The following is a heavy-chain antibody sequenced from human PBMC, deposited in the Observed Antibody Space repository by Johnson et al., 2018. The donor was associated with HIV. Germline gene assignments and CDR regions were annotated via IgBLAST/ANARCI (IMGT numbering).Heavy chain of an antibody. Sequence: VQLVESGGGLVQPGRSLRLSCAASGFSFDDYAMHWVRQAPGKGLEWVSGINSDGSRTNYADSVKGRFTISRDNSKNTLDLQMNSLGAEDTAGDYCAKDSSSWYGGAVDIWGQGTMVTVSS. CDR3: AKDSSSWYGGAVDI. V-gene: IGHV3-9*01. J-gene: IGHJ3*02. CDR1: GFSFDDYA. D-gene: IGHD6-13*01. CDR2: INSDGSRT.